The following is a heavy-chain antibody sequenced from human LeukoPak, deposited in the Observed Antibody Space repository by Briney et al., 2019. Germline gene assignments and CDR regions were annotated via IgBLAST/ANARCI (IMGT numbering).Heavy chain of an antibody. CDR2: IIPILGIA. J-gene: IGHJ4*02. CDR1: GGTFSSYA. D-gene: IGHD3-22*01. Sequence: SVKVSCKASGGTFSSYAISGVRQAPGQGLEWMGRIIPILGIANYAQKFQGRVTITADKSTSTAYMELSSLRSEDTAVYYCARDRNYYGSSGYLYWGQGTLVTVSS. V-gene: IGHV1-69*04. CDR3: ARDRNYYGSSGYLY.